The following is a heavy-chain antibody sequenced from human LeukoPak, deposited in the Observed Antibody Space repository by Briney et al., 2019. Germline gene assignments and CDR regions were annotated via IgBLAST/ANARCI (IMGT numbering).Heavy chain of an antibody. V-gene: IGHV3-21*01. J-gene: IGHJ4*02. D-gene: IGHD5-12*01. CDR3: AKALSDVDIVATPQSY. CDR2: ISSSSSYI. Sequence: GGSLRLSCAASGFTFSSYSMNWVRQAPGKGLEWVSSISSSSSYIYYADSVKGRFTISRDNAKNSLYLQMNSLRAEDTAVYYCAKALSDVDIVATPQSYWGQGTLVTVSS. CDR1: GFTFSSYS.